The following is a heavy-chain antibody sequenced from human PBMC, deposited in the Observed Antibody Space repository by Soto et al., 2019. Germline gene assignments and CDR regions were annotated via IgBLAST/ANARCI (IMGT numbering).Heavy chain of an antibody. V-gene: IGHV3-7*01. CDR2: IKQDGSEE. J-gene: IGHJ6*02. CDR3: ARDEDLLRRFVYYYAMDV. D-gene: IGHD1-26*01. CDR1: GFTFSRYW. Sequence: EVQLVESGGGLVQPGGSLRLSCAASGFTFSRYWMSWVRQAPGKGLEWVANIKQDGSEEYYVDSVKGRFTVSRDNAKNSLFFQMNSLRAEDTAVYYCARDEDLLRRFVYYYAMDVWGLGTTVTVSS.